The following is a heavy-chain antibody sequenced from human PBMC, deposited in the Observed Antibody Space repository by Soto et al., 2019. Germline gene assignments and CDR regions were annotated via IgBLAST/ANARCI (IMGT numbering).Heavy chain of an antibody. CDR2: INHSGST. J-gene: IGHJ6*02. CDR1: GGSFSGYY. Sequence: QVQLQQWGAGLLKPSETLSLTCAVYGGSFSGYYWSWIRQPPGKGLEWIGEINHSGSTNYNPSLKSRVTISVDTSKNQFSLKLSSVTAADTAVYYCARGPHYYDSSGYYFLYYYYYGMDVWGQGTTVTVSS. D-gene: IGHD3-22*01. V-gene: IGHV4-34*01. CDR3: ARGPHYYDSSGYYFLYYYYYGMDV.